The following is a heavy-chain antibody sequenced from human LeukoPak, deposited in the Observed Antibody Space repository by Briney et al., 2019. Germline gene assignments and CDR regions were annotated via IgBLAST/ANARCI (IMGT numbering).Heavy chain of an antibody. J-gene: IGHJ4*02. D-gene: IGHD4-17*01. CDR3: ARGLGDYGDYVVDY. V-gene: IGHV3-30*09. CDR2: ISYDGSNK. Sequence: GGSLRLSCAASGFTFSSYAMHRVRQAPGKGLEWVAVISYDGSNKYYADSVKGRFATSRDNSKNTLYLQMNSLRAEDTAVYYCARGLGDYGDYVVDYWGQGTLVTVSS. CDR1: GFTFSSYA.